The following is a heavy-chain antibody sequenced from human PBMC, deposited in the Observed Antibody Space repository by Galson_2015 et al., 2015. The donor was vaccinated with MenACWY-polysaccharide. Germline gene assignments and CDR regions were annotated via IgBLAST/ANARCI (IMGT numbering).Heavy chain of an antibody. V-gene: IGHV3-23*01. Sequence: SLRLSCAASAFDFNKYVMNWVRQPPGKGLQWVSSISATGGTPYYADSVRGRFTITRGNSKNTLYLQMNSLGAEDTAVYYCAKGSYRANAVLSYYYCYMDVWGKGTTVTVSS. J-gene: IGHJ6*03. CDR3: AKGSYRANAVLSYYYCYMDV. D-gene: IGHD4/OR15-4a*01. CDR1: AFDFNKYV. CDR2: ISATGGTP.